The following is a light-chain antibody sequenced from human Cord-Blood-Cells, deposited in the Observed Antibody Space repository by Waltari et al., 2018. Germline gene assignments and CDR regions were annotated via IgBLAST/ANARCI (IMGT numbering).Light chain of an antibody. CDR2: AAS. J-gene: IGKJ3*01. CDR1: QSISSY. Sequence: DIQMTQSPSSLSASVGDRVTITCRASQSISSYLNWYQQKPGKAPKLLIYAASSLQSGVPSRFSGSGSGTDFTLTISSPQPEDFATYYCQQSYSTPITFGPGTKVDSK. CDR3: QQSYSTPIT. V-gene: IGKV1-39*01.